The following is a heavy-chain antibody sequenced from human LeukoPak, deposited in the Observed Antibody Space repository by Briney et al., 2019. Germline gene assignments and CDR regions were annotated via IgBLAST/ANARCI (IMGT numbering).Heavy chain of an antibody. D-gene: IGHD5-18*01. Sequence: GEYLKISCKGSGYSFTSYWIGWVRQMPGKGLEWMGIIYPGDSDTRYSPSFQGQVTISADKSISTAYLQWSSLKASDTAMYYCARRGYSYGYSSWSFDYWGQGTLVTVSS. J-gene: IGHJ4*02. V-gene: IGHV5-51*01. CDR1: GYSFTSYW. CDR2: IYPGDSDT. CDR3: ARRGYSYGYSSWSFDY.